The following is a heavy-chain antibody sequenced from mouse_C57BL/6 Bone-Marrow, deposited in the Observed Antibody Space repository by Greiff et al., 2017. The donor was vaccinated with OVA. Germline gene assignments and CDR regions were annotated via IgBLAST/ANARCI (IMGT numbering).Heavy chain of an antibody. CDR3: ARGYYGSSSFDY. CDR1: GFNIKDYY. J-gene: IGHJ2*01. V-gene: IGHV14-2*01. CDR2: IDPEDGET. D-gene: IGHD1-1*01. Sequence: VHVKQSGAELVKPGASVKLSCTASGFNIKDYYMHWVKQRPEQGLEWIGRIDPEDGETKYAPKFQGKATITAETSSNTAYLQLSSLTSEDTAVYYCARGYYGSSSFDYWGQGTTLTVSS.